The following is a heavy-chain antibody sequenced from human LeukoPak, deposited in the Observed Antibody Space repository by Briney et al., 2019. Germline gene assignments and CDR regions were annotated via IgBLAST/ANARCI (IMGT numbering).Heavy chain of an antibody. D-gene: IGHD4-11*01. CDR1: GFTFSSYA. CDR2: ISYAGSNK. CDR3: ARGQHRVTYSDDAFDI. V-gene: IGHV3-30-3*01. J-gene: IGHJ3*02. Sequence: PGRSLRLSCAPSGFTFSSYAMHWVRQAPGKGLEWVAVISYAGSNKFYADSVRGRVTISRDNSKNTLYLQMNNLKTEDTAVYYCARGQHRVTYSDDAFDIWSQGTWSPSLQ.